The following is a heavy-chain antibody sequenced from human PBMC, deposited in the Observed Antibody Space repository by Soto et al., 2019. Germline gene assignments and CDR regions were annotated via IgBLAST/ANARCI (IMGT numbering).Heavy chain of an antibody. CDR2: ISYDGNNK. CDR3: VLGYCSGAHRWYLDY. J-gene: IGHJ4*02. D-gene: IGHD2-15*01. CDR1: GTTFSSYG. Sequence: QVQLVESGGGVVQPGRSLRLSCAASGTTFSSYGMHWVRQAPGKGLEWVAAISYDGNNKYYADSVKGRFTISRDHSKNTLHMQMNSLRPEDMAVFYRVLGYCSGAHRWYLDYWGEGPLVT. V-gene: IGHV3-30*03.